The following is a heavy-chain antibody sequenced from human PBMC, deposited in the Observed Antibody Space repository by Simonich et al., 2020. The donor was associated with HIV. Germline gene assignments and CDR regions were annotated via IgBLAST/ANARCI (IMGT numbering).Heavy chain of an antibody. CDR3: ARPRLLLRSGYFQH. CDR1: GGSFSGYY. CDR2: INHSGST. Sequence: QVQLQQWGAGLLKPSETLSLTCAVYGGSFSGYYWSWIRQPPGKGLEWIGEINHSGSTNYNPPLKSRVPISVDTSKNQFALKLSSVTAADTAVYYCARPRLLLRSGYFQHWGQSNLVTVSS. J-gene: IGHJ1*01. D-gene: IGHD2-15*01. V-gene: IGHV4-34*01.